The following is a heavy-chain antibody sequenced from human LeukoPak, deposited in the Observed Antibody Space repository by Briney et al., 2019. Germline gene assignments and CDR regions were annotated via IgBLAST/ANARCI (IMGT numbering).Heavy chain of an antibody. CDR2: IGGSGDKT. Sequence: GGSLRLSCAASGLTFSSYGMSWVRQAPGKGLEWVSAIGGSGDKTYYADSERGRFTISRDNSKNTLYLQMNSLRAEDTAIYYCTKAPAGPEYSSSWKFGYNWFDPWGQGTLVTVSS. D-gene: IGHD6-13*01. V-gene: IGHV3-23*01. J-gene: IGHJ5*02. CDR1: GLTFSSYG. CDR3: TKAPAGPEYSSSWKFGYNWFDP.